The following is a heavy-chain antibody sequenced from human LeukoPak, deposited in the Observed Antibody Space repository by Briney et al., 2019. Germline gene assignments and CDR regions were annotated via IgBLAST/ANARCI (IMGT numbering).Heavy chain of an antibody. CDR2: IYYSGST. CDR1: GGSISSYY. CDR3: ARDVGNDYASVIGVERAFDI. Sequence: PSETLSLTCTVSGGSISSYYWSWIRQPPGKGLEWIGYIYYSGSTNYNPSLKSRVTISVDTSKNQFSLKLSSVTAADTAVYYCARDVGNDYASVIGVERAFDIWGQGTMVTVSS. D-gene: IGHD3-16*01. J-gene: IGHJ3*02. V-gene: IGHV4-59*01.